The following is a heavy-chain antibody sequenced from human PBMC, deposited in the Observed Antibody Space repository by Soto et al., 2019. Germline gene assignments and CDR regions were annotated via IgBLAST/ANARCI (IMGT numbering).Heavy chain of an antibody. J-gene: IGHJ4*02. Sequence: QVQLVESGGGVVQPGTSLRLSCVGSGFTFRSYVIHWVRQAPGKGLEWIALTSYDGSNNFYGDSVKGRFTISRHNSREPVELRMGSPTFEGTVFYYCARWGTTGGLDVWGQGTLVSVSS. CDR1: GFTFRSYV. CDR2: TSYDGSNN. V-gene: IGHV3-33*05. D-gene: IGHD3-16*01. CDR3: ARWGTTGGLDV.